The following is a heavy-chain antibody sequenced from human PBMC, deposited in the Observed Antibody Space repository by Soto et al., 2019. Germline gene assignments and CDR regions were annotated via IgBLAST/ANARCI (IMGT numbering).Heavy chain of an antibody. Sequence: EVQLLESGGGLVQPGGSLRLSCAASGFTFSSYAMSWVRQAPGKGLEWVSAISGSGGSTYYADSVKGRFTISRDNSKNTLYLHMNSLRADDTAVYYCAKEGKCLFSMYVWGQGTTVTVSS. D-gene: IGHD3-22*01. CDR3: AKEGKCLFSMYV. J-gene: IGHJ6*02. V-gene: IGHV3-23*01. CDR2: ISGSGGST. CDR1: GFTFSSYA.